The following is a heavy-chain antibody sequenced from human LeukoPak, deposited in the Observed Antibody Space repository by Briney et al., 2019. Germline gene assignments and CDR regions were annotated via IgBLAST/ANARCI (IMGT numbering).Heavy chain of an antibody. CDR2: NYHSGST. V-gene: IGHV4-38-2*02. Sequence: SETLSLTCTVSGYSISSGYHWGWIRQPPGKGLEWIGSNYHSGSTYYNPSLKSRVTISVDTSKNQFSLKLRSVTAADTAVYYCARVVQSTDSSGFYLPEYFQHWGQGTLVTVSS. CDR3: ARVVQSTDSSGFYLPEYFQH. J-gene: IGHJ1*01. CDR1: GYSISSGYH. D-gene: IGHD3-22*01.